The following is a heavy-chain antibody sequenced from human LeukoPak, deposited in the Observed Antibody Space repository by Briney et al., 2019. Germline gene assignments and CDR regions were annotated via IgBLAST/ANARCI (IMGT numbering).Heavy chain of an antibody. J-gene: IGHJ4*02. D-gene: IGHD6-19*01. CDR3: ARSDPNSSDLDY. Sequence: PGGSLRLSCAASGFTFSSYSMNWVRQAPGKGLEWVSSISSSSSYIYYADSVKGRFTISRDNAKNSLYLQMNSLRAEDTAVYYCARSDPNSSDLDYWGQGTLVTVSS. CDR1: GFTFSSYS. CDR2: ISSSSSYI. V-gene: IGHV3-21*01.